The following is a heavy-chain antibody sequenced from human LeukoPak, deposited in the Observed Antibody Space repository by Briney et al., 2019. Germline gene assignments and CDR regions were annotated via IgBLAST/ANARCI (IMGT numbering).Heavy chain of an antibody. V-gene: IGHV4-59*01. J-gene: IGHJ3*02. Sequence: SETLSLTCTVSGGSISSCYWSWIRQPPGKGLEWIGYIYYSGSTNYNPSLKSRVTISVDTSKNQFSLKLSSVTAADTAVYYCARVVNYYGSGSYYRTDAFDIWGQGTMVTVSS. CDR3: ARVVNYYGSGSYYRTDAFDI. CDR2: IYYSGST. D-gene: IGHD3-10*01. CDR1: GGSISSCY.